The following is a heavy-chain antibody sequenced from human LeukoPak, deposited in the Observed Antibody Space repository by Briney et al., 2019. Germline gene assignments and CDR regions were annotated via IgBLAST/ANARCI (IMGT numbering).Heavy chain of an antibody. J-gene: IGHJ6*02. CDR2: IDSDTYGNTI. CDR1: GFTLSSYS. CDR3: ARPSTRSTSYYFYYYGMDV. D-gene: IGHD2/OR15-2a*01. V-gene: IGHV3-48*01. Sequence: PGGSLRLSCAASGFTLSSYSMNWVRQAPGKGLEWISYIDSDTYGNTIYYPHTVKGRFTISRDNAKNSLYLQMDSLRGEDTAVYYCARPSTRSTSYYFYYYGMDVWGQGTTVTVS.